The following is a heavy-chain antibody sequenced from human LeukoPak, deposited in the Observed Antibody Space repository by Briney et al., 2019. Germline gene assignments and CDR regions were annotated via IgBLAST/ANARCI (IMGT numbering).Heavy chain of an antibody. J-gene: IGHJ4*02. Sequence: SETLSLTCIVSGGSVSSGSYYWSWIRQPPGKGLEWIGYIYNSVRTNYSPSLKSRVTISVDTSKNQFSLKLSSVTAADTAVYYCARVGRGGMATPTFDSWGQGTLVTVS. CDR1: GGSVSSGSYY. CDR2: IYNSVRT. V-gene: IGHV4-61*01. D-gene: IGHD5-24*01. CDR3: ARVGRGGMATPTFDS.